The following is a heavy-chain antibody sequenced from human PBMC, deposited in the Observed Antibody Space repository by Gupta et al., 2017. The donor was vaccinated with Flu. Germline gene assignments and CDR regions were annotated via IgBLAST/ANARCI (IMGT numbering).Heavy chain of an antibody. D-gene: IGHD3-3*01. CDR2: IFKTGSA. J-gene: IGHJ5*02. V-gene: IGHV4-39*01. CDR1: SGSIRSGGYY. Sequence: QMQLQESGPGLVKPSETLSPTCTVSSGSIRSGGYYWGWIRQPPGKGLEWIGSIFKTGSAYYNPPLKSRVTISVDTFKNQFSLRLNSVTASDTAVYYCARGTGWGTLLGVLTWFDPWGQGTLVTVSS. CDR3: ARGTGWGTLLGVLTWFDP.